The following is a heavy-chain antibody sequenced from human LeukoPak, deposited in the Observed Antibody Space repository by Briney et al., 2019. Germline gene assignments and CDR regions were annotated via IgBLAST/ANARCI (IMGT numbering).Heavy chain of an antibody. CDR3: ARCLAAQKFDY. Sequence: NPSETLSLTCTVSGASISDYYYGWIRQPPGKGLEWIGYIYYSGSTNYNPSLQSRVTISVDTSKNQFSLRLSSVTAADTAVYYCARCLAAQKFDYWGQGTLVTVSS. J-gene: IGHJ4*02. CDR1: GASISDYY. CDR2: IYYSGST. V-gene: IGHV4-59*01. D-gene: IGHD6-6*01.